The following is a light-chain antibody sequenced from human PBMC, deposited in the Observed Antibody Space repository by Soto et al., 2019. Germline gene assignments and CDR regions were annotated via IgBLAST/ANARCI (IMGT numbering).Light chain of an antibody. J-gene: IGKJ4*01. CDR3: LQGATSPHT. CDR1: QTVGNNY. CDR2: DAS. V-gene: IGKV3-20*01. Sequence: EIVLTQSPGTLSLSPGERATLSCRASQTVGNNYLAWYQQKPGHVPRLLIYDASNRATGIPDRFRGTGSGTDFTLTISRLEPEDFAVYYGLQGATSPHTVGGGTKVEIK.